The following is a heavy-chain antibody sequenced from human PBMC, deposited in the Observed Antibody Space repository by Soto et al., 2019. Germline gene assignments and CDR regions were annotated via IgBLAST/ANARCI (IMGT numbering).Heavy chain of an antibody. V-gene: IGHV5-51*01. J-gene: IGHJ5*02. D-gene: IGHD3-3*01. CDR3: ATRAEYYDFWSGYYGA. Sequence: PGQSLKISCKGSGYSFSTSWIGWVRQMSGKGLEWMGTIYPSDSDTRYSPSFQGQVIISADKSTSTAYLQWRSLKASDTAMYYCATRAEYYDFWSGYYGALGQGTLVTVSS. CDR1: GYSFSTSW. CDR2: IYPSDSDT.